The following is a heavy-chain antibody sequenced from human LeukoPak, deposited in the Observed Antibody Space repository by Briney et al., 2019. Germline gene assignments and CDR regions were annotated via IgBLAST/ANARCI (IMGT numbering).Heavy chain of an antibody. V-gene: IGHV3-30*18. CDR1: GFTFNSYG. CDR3: AKEKLPSGYSFLTDY. CDR2: ISYEGPNK. Sequence: PGGSLRLSCAAPGFTFNSYGMHWVRQAPGKGLEWVAVISYEGPNKYYADSVKGRFTISRDDSKSTLYLQMNSLRPEDTAMYYCAKEKLPSGYSFLTDYWGQGTLVTVSS. D-gene: IGHD5-18*01. J-gene: IGHJ4*02.